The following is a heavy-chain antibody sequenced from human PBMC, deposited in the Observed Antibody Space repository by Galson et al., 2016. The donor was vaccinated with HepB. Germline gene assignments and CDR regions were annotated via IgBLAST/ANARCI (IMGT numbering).Heavy chain of an antibody. J-gene: IGHJ5*02. Sequence: SLRLSCAASGFTFTTYAINWFRQTPGKGLEWVSAISANGDTTFYADSVKGRFSAFRDNSRYAVYLQMNTLRAEDTAVYYCARDAPSGSGRGSWVDPWGQGILVTVSS. D-gene: IGHD3-10*01. CDR3: ARDAPSGSGRGSWVDP. CDR1: GFTFTTYA. V-gene: IGHV3-23*01. CDR2: ISANGDTT.